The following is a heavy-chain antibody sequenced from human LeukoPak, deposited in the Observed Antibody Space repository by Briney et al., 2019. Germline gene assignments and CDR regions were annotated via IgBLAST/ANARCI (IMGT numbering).Heavy chain of an antibody. CDR2: INSDGTTI. CDR1: GFTFSTSW. D-gene: IGHD2/OR15-2a*01. CDR3: ARAGYYRFDY. V-gene: IGHV3-74*01. Sequence: GRSLRLSCAASGFTFSTSWMHWVRQAPGKGLVWVSRINSDGTTIDYADSVKGRFTISRDNAKNTLYLQMNSLRDEDTAVYYCARAGYYRFDYWGRGTLVTVSS. J-gene: IGHJ4*02.